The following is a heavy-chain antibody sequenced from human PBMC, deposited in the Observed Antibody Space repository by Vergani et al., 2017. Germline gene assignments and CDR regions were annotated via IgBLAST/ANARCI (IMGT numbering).Heavy chain of an antibody. J-gene: IGHJ6*02. V-gene: IGHV1-8*01. CDR1: GYTFTSYD. CDR3: ARSSRYCSGGSCYSYYYYGMDV. CDR2: MNPNSGNT. Sequence: QVQLVQSGAEVKKPGASVKVSCKASGYTFTSYDINWVRQATGQGLEWMGWMNPNSGNTGYAQKFQGRVTITADKSTSTAYMELSSLRSEDTAVYYCARSSRYCSGGSCYSYYYYGMDVWGQGP. D-gene: IGHD2-15*01.